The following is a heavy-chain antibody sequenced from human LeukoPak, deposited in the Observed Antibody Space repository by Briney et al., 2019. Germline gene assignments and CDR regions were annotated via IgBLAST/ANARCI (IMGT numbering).Heavy chain of an antibody. V-gene: IGHV3-15*07. CDR3: TSFTISSGFP. CDR2: IKSKTDGGTT. D-gene: IGHD6-6*01. Sequence: GGSLRLSCAASGFTFKSAWMNWVRQAPGKGLEWVGRIKSKTDGGTTDYAAPVKGRFSISRDDSTNTLYLQMNSLKAEDTAVYYCTSFTISSGFPWGQGTLVTVSS. J-gene: IGHJ5*02. CDR1: GFTFKSAW.